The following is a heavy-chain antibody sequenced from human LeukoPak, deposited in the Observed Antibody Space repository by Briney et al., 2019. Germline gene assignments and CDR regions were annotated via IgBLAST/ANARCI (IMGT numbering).Heavy chain of an antibody. CDR2: IYYSGTT. CDR1: GDSISSWY. J-gene: IGHJ4*02. Sequence: PSETLSLTCTVSGDSISSWYWSWIRQPPGKGLEWIGYIYYSGTTNYNPSLKSRVSISLDTSKNQFSLKLSSVTAADTAVYFCARQDATVTIDYWGQGTLVTVSS. D-gene: IGHD4-17*01. CDR3: ARQDATVTIDY. V-gene: IGHV4-59*01.